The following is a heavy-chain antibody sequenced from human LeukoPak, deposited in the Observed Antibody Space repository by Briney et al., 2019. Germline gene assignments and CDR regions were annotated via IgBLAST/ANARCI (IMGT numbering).Heavy chain of an antibody. J-gene: IGHJ4*02. CDR3: ARHQIRGSSWTPFDY. D-gene: IGHD6-13*01. Sequence: PSETLSLTCTVSGGSISSYYWSWIRQPPGKGLEWIGYIYYSGSTNYNPSLKSRVTISVDTSKNQFSLKLSSVTAADTAVYYCARHQIRGSSWTPFDYWGQGTLVTVSS. CDR2: IYYSGST. CDR1: GGSISSYY. V-gene: IGHV4-59*08.